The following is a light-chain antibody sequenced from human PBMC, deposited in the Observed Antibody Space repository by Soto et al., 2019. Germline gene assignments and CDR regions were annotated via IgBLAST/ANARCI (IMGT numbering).Light chain of an antibody. J-gene: IGLJ3*02. CDR3: SVWDANLSAWV. CDR2: RNN. V-gene: IGLV1-47*01. CDR1: SSNIGKNY. Sequence: QAVVTQPPSASGTPGQRVTISCSGSSSNIGKNYVYWYQQLPGTAPKLLIYRNNQRPSGVPDQFSGSKSGTSASLAISGLRSDDEADYYCSVWDANLSAWVFGGGTKLTVL.